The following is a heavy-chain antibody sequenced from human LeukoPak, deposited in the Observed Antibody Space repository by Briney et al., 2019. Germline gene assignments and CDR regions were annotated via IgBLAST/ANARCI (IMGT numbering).Heavy chain of an antibody. CDR3: ARGVLDYDSSRYYYYMDV. CDR2: INHSGST. D-gene: IGHD3-22*01. J-gene: IGHJ6*03. V-gene: IGHV4-34*01. CDR1: GGSFSGYY. Sequence: SETLSLTCAVYGGSFSGYYWSWIRQPPGKGLEWIGEINHSGSTNYNPSLTSRVTISVDTSKNQFSLKLSSVTAADTAVYYCARGVLDYDSSRYYYYMDVWDKGTTVTVSS.